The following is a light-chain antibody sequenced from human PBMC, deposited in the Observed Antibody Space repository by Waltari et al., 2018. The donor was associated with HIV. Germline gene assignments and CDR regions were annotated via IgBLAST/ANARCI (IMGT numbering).Light chain of an antibody. V-gene: IGKV1-12*01. CDR1: QDINTR. CDR2: ASS. CDR3: QHGSDFPLS. Sequence: IQLTPSPPSLSASVGDRVTITCRASQDINTRLAWYQQKPGKAPNLVIYASSRLQSGVPSRFSGSGSGTFFTLTIDDFQTDDSATYYCQHGSDFPLSFGGGTKVEI. J-gene: IGKJ4*01.